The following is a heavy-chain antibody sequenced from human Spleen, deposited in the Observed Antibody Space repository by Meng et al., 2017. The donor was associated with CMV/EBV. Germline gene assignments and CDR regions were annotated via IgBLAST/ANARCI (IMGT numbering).Heavy chain of an antibody. J-gene: IGHJ1*01. CDR2: IDPNSDTT. CDR3: AREGQDSSAYAH. CDR1: GYTFTRYY. D-gene: IGHD3-22*01. V-gene: IGHV1-46*01. Sequence: CKASGYTFTRYYIHWVRQAPGQGLEWMGIIDPNSDTTSSAQKFQGRVTMTRDTSTSTVSMDLRSLTSEDTATYYCAREGQDSSAYAHWGQGTLVTVSS.